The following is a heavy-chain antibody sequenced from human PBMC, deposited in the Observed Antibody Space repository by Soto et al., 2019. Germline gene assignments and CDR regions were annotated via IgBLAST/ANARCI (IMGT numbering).Heavy chain of an antibody. CDR2: IWYDGSNK. CDR1: GFTFSSYG. CDR3: ARDKDGYYYGMDV. J-gene: IGHJ6*02. Sequence: GGSLRLSCAASGFTFSSYGMHWVRQAPGKGLEWVAVIWYDGSNKYCADSVKGRFTISRDNSKNTLYLQMNSLRAEDTAVYYCARDKDGYYYGMDVWGQGTTVTVAS. V-gene: IGHV3-33*01.